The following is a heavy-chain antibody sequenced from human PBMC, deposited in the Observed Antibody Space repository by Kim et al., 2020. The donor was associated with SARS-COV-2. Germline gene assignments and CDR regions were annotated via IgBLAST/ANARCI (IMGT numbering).Heavy chain of an antibody. J-gene: IGHJ6*03. D-gene: IGHD1-1*01. V-gene: IGHV3-74*01. Sequence: GRFTISRDNAKNNLYLQMNSLRAEDTAVYYCARDPHLKTTGYYYYYMDVWGKGTTVTVSS. CDR3: ARDPHLKTTGYYYYYMDV.